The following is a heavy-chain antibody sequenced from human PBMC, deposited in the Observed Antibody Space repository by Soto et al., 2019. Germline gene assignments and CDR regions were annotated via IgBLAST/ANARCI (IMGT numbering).Heavy chain of an antibody. Sequence: ASVKVSCKASGYTFTSYGISWVRQAPVQGLEWMGWISAYNGNTNYAQKLQGRVTMTTDTSTSTAYMELRSLRSDDTAVYYCVRLRFFECLLSSYYGMDVWDQGTTVTVSS. CDR1: GYTFTSYG. V-gene: IGHV1-18*04. J-gene: IGHJ6*02. D-gene: IGHD3-3*01. CDR3: VRLRFFECLLSSYYGMDV. CDR2: ISAYNGNT.